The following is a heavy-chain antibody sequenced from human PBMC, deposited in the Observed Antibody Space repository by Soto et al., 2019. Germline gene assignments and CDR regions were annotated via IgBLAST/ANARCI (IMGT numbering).Heavy chain of an antibody. CDR1: GGTFSSYA. V-gene: IGHV1-69*06. CDR3: TSTDGGNSNLLYFDY. D-gene: IGHD2-21*02. CDR2: IIPIFGTA. J-gene: IGHJ4*02. Sequence: SVKVSCKASGGTFSSYAISWVRQAPGQGLEWMGGIIPIFGTANYAQKFQGRVTITADKSTSTAYMELSSLRSEDTAVYYCTSTDGGNSNLLYFDYWGQGTLVTVSS.